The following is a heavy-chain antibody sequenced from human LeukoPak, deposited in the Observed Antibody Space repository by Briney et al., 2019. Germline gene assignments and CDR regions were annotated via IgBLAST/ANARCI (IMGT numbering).Heavy chain of an antibody. CDR1: GGSISSYY. CDR2: IYYSGST. Sequence: SETLSLTCTVSGGSISSYYWSWIRQPPGKGLEWIGTIYYSGSTYYSPSLKSRVTISVDTSKNQFSLKLSSVTAADTAMYYCARNRYYYGSGNYGVPNWFDPWGQGTLVTVSS. V-gene: IGHV4-59*04. D-gene: IGHD3-10*01. J-gene: IGHJ5*02. CDR3: ARNRYYYGSGNYGVPNWFDP.